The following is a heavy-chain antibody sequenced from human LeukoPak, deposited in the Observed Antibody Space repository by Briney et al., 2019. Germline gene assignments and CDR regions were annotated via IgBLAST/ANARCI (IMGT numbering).Heavy chain of an antibody. V-gene: IGHV4-59*01. D-gene: IGHD2-21*02. CDR3: ARDRMEYCGGDCYYYYGMDV. Sequence: PSETLSLTCTVSGGSISSYYWSWIRQPPGKGREWMGYIYYSGSTNYNPSLKSRVTISVDTSKNQFSLKLSSMTAADTAVYYCARDRMEYCGGDCYYYYGMDVWGQGTTVTVSS. J-gene: IGHJ6*02. CDR1: GGSISSYY. CDR2: IYYSGST.